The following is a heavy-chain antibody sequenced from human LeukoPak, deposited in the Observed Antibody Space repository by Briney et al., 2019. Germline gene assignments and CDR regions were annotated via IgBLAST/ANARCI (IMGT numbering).Heavy chain of an antibody. CDR3: ARSVKITVVIPAGIRGPVNDL. CDR1: GFTVSSNY. J-gene: IGHJ3*01. Sequence: GGSLRLSCAASGFTVSSNYMSWVRQAPGKGLEWVSVIYSGGSTYYADSVKGRFSISRDNSKNTLYLQMNSLRAEDTAVFYCARSVKITVVIPAGIRGPVNDLWGQGTMVTVSS. V-gene: IGHV3-66*01. CDR2: IYSGGST. D-gene: IGHD2-2*02.